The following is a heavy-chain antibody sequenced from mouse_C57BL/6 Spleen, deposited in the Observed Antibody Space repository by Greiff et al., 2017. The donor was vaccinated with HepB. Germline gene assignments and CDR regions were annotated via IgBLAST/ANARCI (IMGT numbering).Heavy chain of an antibody. CDR3: ARDRGDYGYDLYYFDY. V-gene: IGHV5-4*01. CDR2: ISDGGSYT. J-gene: IGHJ2*01. D-gene: IGHD2-2*01. CDR1: GFTFSSYA. Sequence: EVMLVESGGGLVKPGGSLKLSCAASGFTFSSYAMSWVRQTPEKRLECVATISDGGSYTYYPDNVKGRFTISRDNAKNNLYLQMSHLKSEDTAMYYCARDRGDYGYDLYYFDYWGQGTTLTVSS.